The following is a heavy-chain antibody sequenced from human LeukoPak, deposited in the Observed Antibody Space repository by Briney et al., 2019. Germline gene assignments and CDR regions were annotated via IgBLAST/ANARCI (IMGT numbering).Heavy chain of an antibody. V-gene: IGHV3-53*01. J-gene: IGHJ4*02. CDR3: ARGRASTTIFDY. D-gene: IGHD5-12*01. CDR2: IDRGCVT. CDR1: GFSVSDYF. Sequence: PGGSLRLSCAASGFSVSDYFMAWVRQAPGKGLQWVSHIDRGCVTEEADSVKGRFTVSRDTSRNILYLQMSSLRADDTAMYYCARGRASTTIFDYWGQGTLVTVSS.